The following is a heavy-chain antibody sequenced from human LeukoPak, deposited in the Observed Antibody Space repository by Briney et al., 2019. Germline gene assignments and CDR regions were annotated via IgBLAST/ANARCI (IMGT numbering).Heavy chain of an antibody. Sequence: GGSLRLSCAVSGFTFDDYAMHWVRQAPGKGLEWVSGISWNSGSIGYADSVKGRFTISRDNAKNSLYLQMNSLRAEDTALYYCAKDIYEATVTTSYYGMDVWGQGTTVTVSS. V-gene: IGHV3-9*01. CDR2: ISWNSGSI. D-gene: IGHD4-17*01. J-gene: IGHJ6*02. CDR1: GFTFDDYA. CDR3: AKDIYEATVTTSYYGMDV.